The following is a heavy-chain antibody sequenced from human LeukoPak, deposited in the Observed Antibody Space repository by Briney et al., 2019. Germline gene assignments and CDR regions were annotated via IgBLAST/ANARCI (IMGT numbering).Heavy chain of an antibody. CDR1: GFTFSSYW. CDR3: ARVGGYCSSSSCLLFDY. Sequence: PGGSLRLSCAASGFTFSSYWMSWVRQAPGKGLEWVANIKQDGSAKYYVDSVKGRFTISRDNAKNSLYLQTNSLRAEDTAVYYCARVGGYCSSSSCLLFDYWGQGTLVT. J-gene: IGHJ4*02. D-gene: IGHD2-2*01. V-gene: IGHV3-7*04. CDR2: IKQDGSAK.